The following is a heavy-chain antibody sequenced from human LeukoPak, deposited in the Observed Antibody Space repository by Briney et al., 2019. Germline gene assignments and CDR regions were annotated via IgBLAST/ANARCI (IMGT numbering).Heavy chain of an antibody. Sequence: PGGSLRLSCAASGFTFSSYAMSWVRQAPGKGLEWVSAISGSGGSTYYADSVKGRFTISRDNSKNTLYLQMNSLRAEDTAVYYCAKGGHRMGMVVTPPDGYWGQGTLVTVSS. CDR2: ISGSGGST. CDR3: AKGGHRMGMVVTPPDGY. J-gene: IGHJ4*02. D-gene: IGHD4-23*01. CDR1: GFTFSSYA. V-gene: IGHV3-23*01.